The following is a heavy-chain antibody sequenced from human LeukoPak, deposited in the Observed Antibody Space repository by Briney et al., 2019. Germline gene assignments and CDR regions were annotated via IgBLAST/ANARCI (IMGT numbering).Heavy chain of an antibody. D-gene: IGHD3-3*01. CDR2: IYHSGST. CDR1: GGSISSSNW. Sequence: SGTLSLTCAVSGGSISSSNWWSWVRQPPGKGLERIGEIYHSGSTNYNPSLKSRVTISVDTSKNQFSLKLSSVTAADTAVYYRARHEEGDFWSGYPYYFDYWGQGTLVTVSS. CDR3: ARHEEGDFWSGYPYYFDY. V-gene: IGHV4-4*02. J-gene: IGHJ4*02.